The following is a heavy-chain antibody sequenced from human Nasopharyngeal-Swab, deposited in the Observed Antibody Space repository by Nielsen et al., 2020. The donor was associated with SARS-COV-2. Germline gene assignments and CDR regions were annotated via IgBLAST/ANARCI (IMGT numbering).Heavy chain of an antibody. Sequence: WVRQAPGQGLEWMGIINPSGGSTSYAQKFQGRVTMTRDTSTSTVYMELSRLRSEDTAVYYCAREPITIFGVVTNPYYGMDVWGQGTTVTVSS. CDR2: INPSGGST. D-gene: IGHD3-3*01. CDR3: AREPITIFGVVTNPYYGMDV. J-gene: IGHJ6*02. V-gene: IGHV1-46*01.